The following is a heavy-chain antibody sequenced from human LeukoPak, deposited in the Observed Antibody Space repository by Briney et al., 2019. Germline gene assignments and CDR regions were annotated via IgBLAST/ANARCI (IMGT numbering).Heavy chain of an antibody. CDR2: IYYTGST. Sequence: SETLSLTCTLSGGSISSYYWSWIRQPPGKGLEWIGHIYYTGSTNCSPSLKSRLTISVDRSKNQFSLKMTSVSAADTAVYYCARQGHCTETMCYGWFDPWGQGTLVTVSS. CDR1: GGSISSYY. CDR3: ARQGHCTETMCYGWFDP. V-gene: IGHV4-59*01. J-gene: IGHJ5*02. D-gene: IGHD2-8*02.